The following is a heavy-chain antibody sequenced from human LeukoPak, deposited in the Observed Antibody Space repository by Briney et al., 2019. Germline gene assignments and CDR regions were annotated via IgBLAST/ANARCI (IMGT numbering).Heavy chain of an antibody. CDR3: ARDRAGGTDWNDY. J-gene: IGHJ4*02. Sequence: SETLSLTCTVSGGSISSYYWSWIRQPPGKGLEWIGYIYYSGSTNYNPSLKSRVTISVDTSKNQFSLKLSSVTAADTAVYYCARDRAGGTDWNDYWGQGTLVTVSS. CDR1: GGSISSYY. CDR2: IYYSGST. V-gene: IGHV4-59*01. D-gene: IGHD1-1*01.